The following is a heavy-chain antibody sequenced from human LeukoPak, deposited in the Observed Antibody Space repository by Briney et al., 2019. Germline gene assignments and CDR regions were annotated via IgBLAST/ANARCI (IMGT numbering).Heavy chain of an antibody. CDR2: INAGNGNT. CDR3: ARAGDYGDYDWFDP. CDR1: GYTFTSYA. Sequence: PGASVKLSCKASGYTFTSYAMHWVRQAPGQRLEWMGWINAGNGNTKYSQKFQGRVTITRDTSASTAYMELSSLRSEDTAVYYCARAGDYGDYDWFDPWGQGTLVTVSS. J-gene: IGHJ5*02. V-gene: IGHV1-3*01. D-gene: IGHD4-17*01.